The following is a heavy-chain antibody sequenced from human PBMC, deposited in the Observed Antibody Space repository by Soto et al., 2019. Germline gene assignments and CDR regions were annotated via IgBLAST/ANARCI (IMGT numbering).Heavy chain of an antibody. V-gene: IGHV3-13*01. D-gene: IGHD3-9*01. Sequence: DVQLVESGGGLVQHGGSLRLSCEASGFTFSGYDMHWVRQAAGERLEWVSAIATSGNTYYAGSVKGRFTISRENAKNSLYLQINNVRAGDTAVYYCAREYVDWGYWYFDLWGRGTLVTVSS. J-gene: IGHJ2*01. CDR2: IATSGNT. CDR3: AREYVDWGYWYFDL. CDR1: GFTFSGYD.